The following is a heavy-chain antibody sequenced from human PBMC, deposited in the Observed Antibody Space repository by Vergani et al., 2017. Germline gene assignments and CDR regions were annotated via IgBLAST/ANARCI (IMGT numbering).Heavy chain of an antibody. CDR2: INAGNGNT. CDR1: GYTFTSYA. D-gene: IGHD3-3*01. J-gene: IGHJ5*02. CDR3: ARAWEYYDFWSGYGSFNWFDP. Sequence: QVQLVQSGAEVKKPGASVKVSCKASGYTFTSYAMHWVRQAPGQRLEWMGWINAGNGNTKYSQKFQGRVTITRDTSASTAYMELSSLRSEDTAVYYCARAWEYYDFWSGYGSFNWFDPWGQGTLVTVSS. V-gene: IGHV1-3*01.